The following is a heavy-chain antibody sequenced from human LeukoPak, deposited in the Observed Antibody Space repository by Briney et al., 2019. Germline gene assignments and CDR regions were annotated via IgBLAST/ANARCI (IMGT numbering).Heavy chain of an antibody. D-gene: IGHD4-23*01. CDR1: GFTYSSYA. V-gene: IGHV3-23*01. Sequence: PGGSLRLSCAVSGFTYSSYAMNWVRQAPGKGLEWVSAISHRGGRTYLADSVKGRFTISRDNAKNTLYLQMNSLRAEDTAIYYCAKGGGAYGGIDYWGQGTLVTVPS. J-gene: IGHJ4*02. CDR2: ISHRGGRT. CDR3: AKGGGAYGGIDY.